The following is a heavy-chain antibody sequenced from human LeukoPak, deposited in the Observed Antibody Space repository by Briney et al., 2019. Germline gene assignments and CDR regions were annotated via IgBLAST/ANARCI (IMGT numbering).Heavy chain of an antibody. CDR3: ARHHTINNWFDP. V-gene: IGHV4-39*01. J-gene: IGHJ5*02. CDR2: IYYSGST. CDR1: GGSISSGSYY. Sequence: SQTLSLTCTVSGGSISSGSYYWGWIRQPPGKGLEWIGSIYYSGSTYYNPSLKSRVTISVDTSKNQFSLKLSSVTAADTAVYYCARHHTINNWFDPWGQGTLVTVSS. D-gene: IGHD3-9*01.